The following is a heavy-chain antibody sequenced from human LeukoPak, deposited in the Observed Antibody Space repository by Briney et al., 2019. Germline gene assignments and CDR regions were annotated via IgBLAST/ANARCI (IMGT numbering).Heavy chain of an antibody. CDR3: AKAPVTTCRGAYCYPFDY. V-gene: IGHV3-23*01. Sequence: GGSLRLSCAASGFTFSYAWMSWVRQAPGKGLEWVSAISDSGNTYHADSVKGRFTISRDSSKNTLFLQMNRLRPEDAAVYYCAKAPVTTCRGAYCYPFDYWGQGTLVTVSS. CDR2: ISDSGNT. D-gene: IGHD2-21*01. J-gene: IGHJ4*02. CDR1: GFTFSYAW.